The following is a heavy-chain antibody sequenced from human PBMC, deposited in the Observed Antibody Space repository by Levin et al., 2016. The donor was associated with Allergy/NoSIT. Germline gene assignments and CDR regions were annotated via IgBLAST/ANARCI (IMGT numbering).Heavy chain of an antibody. CDR1: GFTFSSYS. CDR3: ARDGGISSYSYPFDY. Sequence: GESLKISCEASGFTFSSYSMNWVRQAPGKGLEWVSYITSSSSSINYADSVKGRFTISRDNAKNSLYLQMNSLRAEDTAVYYCARDGGISSYSYPFDYWGQGTLVTVSS. V-gene: IGHV3-48*01. J-gene: IGHJ4*02. CDR2: ITSSSSSI. D-gene: IGHD2-2*01.